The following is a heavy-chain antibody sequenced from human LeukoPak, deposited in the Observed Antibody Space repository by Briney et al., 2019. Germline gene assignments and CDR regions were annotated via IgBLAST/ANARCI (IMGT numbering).Heavy chain of an antibody. CDR1: GFTFSKYG. J-gene: IGHJ3*02. Sequence: GGSLRLSCAASGFTFSKYGLHWVRQAPGKGLEWVAVISYDGSNKYYADSVKGRFTISRDNSKKTLYMQMYSLRAEDTAVYYCTREILGYYESSGSPYIWGQGTIVTVSS. V-gene: IGHV3-30*03. D-gene: IGHD3-22*01. CDR2: ISYDGSNK. CDR3: TREILGYYESSGSPYI.